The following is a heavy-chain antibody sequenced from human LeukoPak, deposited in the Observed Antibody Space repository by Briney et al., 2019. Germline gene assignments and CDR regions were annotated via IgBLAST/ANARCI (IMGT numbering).Heavy chain of an antibody. D-gene: IGHD4-17*01. V-gene: IGHV3-30*02. CDR2: IRYDGSNK. CDR1: GFTFSSYG. J-gene: IGHJ4*02. Sequence: GGSLRLSCAASGFTFSSYGMHWVRQAPGKGLEWVAFIRYDGSNKYYADSVKGRFTISRDNSKNTLYLQMNSLRAEDTAVYYCAKDLSYGDYGFDYWGQGTLVTVSS. CDR3: AKDLSYGDYGFDY.